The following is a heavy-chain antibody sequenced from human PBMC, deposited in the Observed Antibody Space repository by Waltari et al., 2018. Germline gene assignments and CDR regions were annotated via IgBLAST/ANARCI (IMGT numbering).Heavy chain of an antibody. J-gene: IGHJ3*02. V-gene: IGHV3-21*01. CDR2: ISRSSTYI. CDR3: ARAGLSASGVVLDDAFDI. CDR1: GFTFSSST. D-gene: IGHD3-3*01. Sequence: EVQLVESGGGLVKSGGSQRLSCAASGFTFSSSTMTWVRQAPGKGLEWLSIISRSSTYIYYSDSVKGRFTISRDNAKNSVFLQMNSLRAEDTAMYYCARAGLSASGVVLDDAFDIWGQGTMVIVSS.